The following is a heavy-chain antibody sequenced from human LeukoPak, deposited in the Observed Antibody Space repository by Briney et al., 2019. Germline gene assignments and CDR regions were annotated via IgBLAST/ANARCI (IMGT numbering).Heavy chain of an antibody. Sequence: SETPSPTRTVSGGSLTRGGFSWSWIRPHPRKGLGWIGYIYYSGSTYYNPSLKSRVTISVDTSKNQFSLKLSSVTAADTAVYYCARFRVTHNWFDPWGQGTLVTVSS. V-gene: IGHV4-31*03. CDR1: GGSLTRGGFS. CDR3: ARFRVTHNWFDP. D-gene: IGHD4-11*01. CDR2: IYYSGST. J-gene: IGHJ5*02.